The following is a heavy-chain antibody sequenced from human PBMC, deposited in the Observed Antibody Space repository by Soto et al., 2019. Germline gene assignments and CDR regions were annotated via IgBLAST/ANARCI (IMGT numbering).Heavy chain of an antibody. D-gene: IGHD3-3*01. CDR3: ARTLNEWLLGLE. V-gene: IGHV1-18*01. CDR2: ISAYNGNT. Sequence: QVKLVQSGGEVKKPGASVKISCKASGYTFSSYGISWVRKAPGQGLEWMGWISAYNGNTNYAQKFQGRVTMTTDTSTSTAYMELRSLRSDDTAIYYCARTLNEWLLGLEWGQGTRSPSPQ. J-gene: IGHJ4*02. CDR1: GYTFSSYG.